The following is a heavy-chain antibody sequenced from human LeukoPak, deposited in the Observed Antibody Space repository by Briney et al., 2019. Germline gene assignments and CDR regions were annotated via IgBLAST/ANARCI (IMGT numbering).Heavy chain of an antibody. D-gene: IGHD3-10*01. J-gene: IGHJ4*02. CDR3: AKDRRGVFDF. CDR2: ITGSGDYT. Sequence: LEWVSAITGSGDYTYYTDSVEGRVTISRDNSKNTVYLQMNSLRVEDTAVYYCAKDRRGVFDFWGQGTLVTVSS. V-gene: IGHV3-23*01.